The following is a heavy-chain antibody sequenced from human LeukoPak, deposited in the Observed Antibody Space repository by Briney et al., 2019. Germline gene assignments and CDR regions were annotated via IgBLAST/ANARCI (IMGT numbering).Heavy chain of an antibody. V-gene: IGHV3-53*01. Sequence: PGGSLRLSCVGSGFTVRNNYMSWVRQAPGKGLEWVSVIYGGGDTSYADSVKGRFSISRDNSKNTQYLQMSSLRAEDTAVYYCAREGPYYGMDVWGQGTTVTVSS. CDR3: AREGPYYGMDV. J-gene: IGHJ6*02. CDR2: IYGGGDT. CDR1: GFTVRNNY.